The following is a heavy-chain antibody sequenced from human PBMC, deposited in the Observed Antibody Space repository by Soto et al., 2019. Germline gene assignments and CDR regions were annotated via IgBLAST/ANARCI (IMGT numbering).Heavy chain of an antibody. CDR1: GFTFSSYA. Sequence: PGGSLRLSCAASGFTFSSYAMSWVRQAPGKGLEWVSAISGSGGSTYYADSVKGRFTISRDNSKNTLYLQMNSLRAEDTAVYYCAKDRSIAAALHYYYYYMDFWGKGTTVTVSS. V-gene: IGHV3-23*01. J-gene: IGHJ6*03. CDR3: AKDRSIAAALHYYYYYMDF. D-gene: IGHD6-13*01. CDR2: ISGSGGST.